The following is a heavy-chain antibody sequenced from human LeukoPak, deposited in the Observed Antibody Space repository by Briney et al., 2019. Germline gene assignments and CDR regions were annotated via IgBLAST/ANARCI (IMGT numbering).Heavy chain of an antibody. CDR3: AKADYDSEFDY. D-gene: IGHD3-22*01. V-gene: IGHV4-59*01. CDR2: IHYTGST. CDR1: GGPITVYH. J-gene: IGHJ4*02. Sequence: SETLSLTCSVSGGPITVYHWIWIRQPPGKGLEFIGYIHYTGSTNYNPSLKSRVTISVDTSKNQFSLKLSSVTAADTAVYYCAKADYDSEFDYWGQGTLVTVSS.